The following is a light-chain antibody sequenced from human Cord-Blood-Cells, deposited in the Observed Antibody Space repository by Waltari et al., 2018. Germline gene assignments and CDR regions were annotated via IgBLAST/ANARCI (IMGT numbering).Light chain of an antibody. J-gene: IGKJ4*01. CDR3: QQYGSSPPLT. V-gene: IGKV3-20*01. Sequence: EIVLTQSPGTLSLSPGERATLSSRASQSVSSSYLAWYQKKPGQAPRLLIYGASSRATGIPDRFSGSGSGTDFTLTISRLEPEDFAVYYCQQYGSSPPLTFGGGTKVEIK. CDR1: QSVSSSY. CDR2: GAS.